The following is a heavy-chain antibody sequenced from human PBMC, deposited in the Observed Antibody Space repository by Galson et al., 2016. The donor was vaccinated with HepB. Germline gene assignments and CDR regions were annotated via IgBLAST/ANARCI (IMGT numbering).Heavy chain of an antibody. CDR1: GFSFSSNA. CDR3: TKSQPGYSSGWYTLPIVAFDI. J-gene: IGHJ3*02. V-gene: IGHV3-23*01. D-gene: IGHD6-19*01. CDR2: ISDSGGTR. Sequence: SLRLSCAASGFSFSSNAMSWVRQAPGKGLEWLSFISDSGGTRHYADSVKGRFTVSRENSKNNLYLQMNSRRAEDTAVYYCTKSQPGYSSGWYTLPIVAFDIWDQGTMVTVSS.